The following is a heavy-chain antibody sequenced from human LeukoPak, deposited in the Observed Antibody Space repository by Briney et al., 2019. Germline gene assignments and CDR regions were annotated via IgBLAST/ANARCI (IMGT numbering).Heavy chain of an antibody. Sequence: PGGSLRLSCAASGFTFSSYSMNWVRQAPGKGLEWVSYISSSSSTIYYADSVKGRFTISRDNAKNSLYLQMNSLRAEDTAVYYCARAAGVAVSSSWSRHQYYFDYWGQGTLVTVSS. D-gene: IGHD6-13*01. J-gene: IGHJ4*02. CDR2: ISSSSSTI. CDR1: GFTFSSYS. CDR3: ARAAGVAVSSSWSRHQYYFDY. V-gene: IGHV3-48*01.